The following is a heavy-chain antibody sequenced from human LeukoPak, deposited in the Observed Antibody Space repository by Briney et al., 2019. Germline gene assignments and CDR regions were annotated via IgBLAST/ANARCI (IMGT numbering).Heavy chain of an antibody. CDR2: TRDKPNSYTT. D-gene: IGHD4-17*01. CDR1: GFTFSDHY. CDR3: ARVTVTTGSYYYYMDV. Sequence: VQPGGSLRLPCAASGFTFSDHYMDWVRQAPGKGLEWVGRTRDKPNSYTTEYAASVKGRFTISRDDSKNSLYLQMNSLKTEDTAVYYCARVTVTTGSYYYYMDVWGKGTTVTVSS. V-gene: IGHV3-72*01. J-gene: IGHJ6*03.